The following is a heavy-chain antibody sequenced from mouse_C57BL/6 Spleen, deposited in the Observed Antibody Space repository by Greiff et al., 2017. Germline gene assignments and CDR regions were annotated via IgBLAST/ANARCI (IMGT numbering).Heavy chain of an antibody. CDR1: GFTFSSYA. CDR3: ARDGDYGGSDFYLYFGG. CDR2: ISDGGSYT. Sequence: EVQRVESGGGLVKPGGSLKLSCAASGFTFSSYAMSWVRQTPEKRLEWVATISDGGSYTYYPDNVKGRFTISRDNAKNNLYLQMSHLKSEDTAMYSCARDGDYGGSDFYLYFGGWGTGTTVTASS. D-gene: IGHD1-1*01. V-gene: IGHV5-4*01. J-gene: IGHJ1*03.